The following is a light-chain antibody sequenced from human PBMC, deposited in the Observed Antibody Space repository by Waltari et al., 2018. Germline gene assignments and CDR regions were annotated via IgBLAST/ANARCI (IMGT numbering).Light chain of an antibody. V-gene: IGKV3-11*01. J-gene: IGKJ4*01. Sequence: EIVLIQSPATLSLSPGERATLSCRASQSASKYVAWYQKRHGQAPRLLIYDASNRATGVPDRFDAFGSGTDFTLTISSLEPEDSAVYYCQQRNDWPLTFGRGTRVEIK. CDR3: QQRNDWPLT. CDR2: DAS. CDR1: QSASKY.